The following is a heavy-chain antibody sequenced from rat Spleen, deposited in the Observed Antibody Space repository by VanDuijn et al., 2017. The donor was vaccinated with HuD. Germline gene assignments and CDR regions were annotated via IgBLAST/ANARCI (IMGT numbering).Heavy chain of an antibody. Sequence: EVKLVESGGGLVQPGRSLKLSCAASGFNFYDYWMGWVRQAPGKGLEWIGEINKDSSTINYTPSLKDRFTISRDNGQNTLYLQMDSLRSEDTATYYCERHNSGYGVMDAWGQGASVTVSS. J-gene: IGHJ4*01. CDR2: INKDSSTI. CDR1: GFNFYDYW. CDR3: ERHNSGYGVMDA. D-gene: IGHD4-3*01. V-gene: IGHV4-2*01.